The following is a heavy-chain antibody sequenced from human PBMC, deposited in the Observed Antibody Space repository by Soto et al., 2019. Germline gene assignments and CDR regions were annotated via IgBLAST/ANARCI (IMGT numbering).Heavy chain of an antibody. CDR2: IKQDGSEK. CDR3: ARCYGSGSYFSPYYYYYGMDV. D-gene: IGHD3-10*01. CDR1: GFTFSSYW. J-gene: IGHJ6*02. V-gene: IGHV3-7*01. Sequence: GSLRLSCAASGFTFSSYWMSWVRQAPGKGLEWVANIKQDGSEKYYVDSVKGRFTISRDNAKNSLYLQMNSLRAEDTAVYYCARCYGSGSYFSPYYYYYGMDVWGQGTTVTVSS.